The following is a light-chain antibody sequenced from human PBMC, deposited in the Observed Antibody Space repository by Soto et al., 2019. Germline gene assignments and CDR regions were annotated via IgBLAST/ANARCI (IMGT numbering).Light chain of an antibody. CDR2: DAS. Sequence: DIQMTQSPSSLSASVGDRVTITCQASQDISNYLNWYQQKPGKAPKLLIYDASNLETGVPSRFSGSGCGSHFTIAISSLLHEHIATYYCQQYDNLLPLTFGGGTKVEIK. V-gene: IGKV1-33*01. CDR3: QQYDNLLPLT. J-gene: IGKJ4*01. CDR1: QDISNY.